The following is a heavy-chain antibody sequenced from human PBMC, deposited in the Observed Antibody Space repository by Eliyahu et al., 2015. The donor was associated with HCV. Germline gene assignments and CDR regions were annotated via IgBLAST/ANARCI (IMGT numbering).Heavy chain of an antibody. CDR1: GFTFXSYS. D-gene: IGHD3-3*01. J-gene: IGHJ4*02. CDR3: ARDTYYDFWSGSIPGDY. Sequence: EVQLVESGGGLVKPGGSLRLSCAASGFTFXSYSMNWVRXAPGKGLEWVSSISSSSSYIYXADXVKGRXTISRDNAKNSLYLQMHSLRAEDTAIYYCARDTYYDFWSGSIPGDYWGQGTLVTVSS. V-gene: IGHV3-21*01. CDR2: ISSSSSYI.